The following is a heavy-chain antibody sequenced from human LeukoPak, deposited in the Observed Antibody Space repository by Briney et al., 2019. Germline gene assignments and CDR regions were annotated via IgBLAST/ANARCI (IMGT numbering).Heavy chain of an antibody. D-gene: IGHD6-19*01. CDR2: INTNSGGT. CDR3: ARVHTSGWYDAFDI. Sequence: MDCINTNSGGTNYAQKFQGRVTKTRDTYISTAYMELSGLRSDDTAVYFCARVHTSGWYDAFDIWGQGTTVTVSS. J-gene: IGHJ3*02. V-gene: IGHV1-2*02.